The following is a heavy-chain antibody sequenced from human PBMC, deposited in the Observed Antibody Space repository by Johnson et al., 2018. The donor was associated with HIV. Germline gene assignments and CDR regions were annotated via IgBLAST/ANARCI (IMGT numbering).Heavy chain of an antibody. Sequence: VQLVESGGGLVQPGGSLRLSCAASGFTFSSYAMHWVRQAPGQGLEYVSAISSNGGSTYYAHSVKGRFTIYRDNTKNTLYLQMGSLRAEDMAVYFCARDQRWWLQSPGAFDIWGQGTMVTVSS. J-gene: IGHJ3*02. CDR2: ISSNGGST. CDR1: GFTFSSYA. V-gene: IGHV3-64*01. D-gene: IGHD5-24*01. CDR3: ARDQRWWLQSPGAFDI.